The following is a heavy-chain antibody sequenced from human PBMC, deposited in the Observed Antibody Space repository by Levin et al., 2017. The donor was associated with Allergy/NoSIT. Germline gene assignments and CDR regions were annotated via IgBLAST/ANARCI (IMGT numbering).Heavy chain of an antibody. V-gene: IGHV3-23*01. CDR3: AKEMTTVVQVFDH. CDR1: GFTFSNYA. Sequence: GESLKISCAASGFTFSNYAMSWVRQAPGKGLEWVSAITNSGRTYYADSVKGRFTVSRDNSKNTFYLQMNSLRADDTAVYYCAKEMTTVVQVFDHWGQGTLVTVSA. CDR2: ITNSGRT. J-gene: IGHJ4*02. D-gene: IGHD4-23*01.